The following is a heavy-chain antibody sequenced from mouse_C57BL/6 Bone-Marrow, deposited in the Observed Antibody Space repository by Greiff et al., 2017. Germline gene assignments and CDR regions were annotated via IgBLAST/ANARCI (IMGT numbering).Heavy chain of an antibody. CDR1: GFNIKDDY. CDR3: TPITPPFAY. J-gene: IGHJ3*01. Sequence: VQLQQSGAELVRPGASVKLSCTASGFNIKDDYKHWVKQRPEQGLEWIGWIDPENGDTEYASKFQGKATITADTSSNTAYLQLSSLTSEDTAVYCGTPITPPFAYWGQGTLVTVSA. CDR2: IDPENGDT. V-gene: IGHV14-4*01. D-gene: IGHD1-2*01.